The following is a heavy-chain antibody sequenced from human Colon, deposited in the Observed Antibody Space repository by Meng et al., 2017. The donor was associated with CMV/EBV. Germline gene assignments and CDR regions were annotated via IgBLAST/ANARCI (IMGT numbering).Heavy chain of an antibody. J-gene: IGHJ4*02. CDR3: TRGQFFSDY. D-gene: IGHD6-19*01. CDR2: MNPYNGNT. Sequence: QVQLVQSGAELRKPGASVMVSCKASGYTFTSYEITWVRQTPGQGLKWMGYMNPYNGNTGYVQKFQGRVTMTRDTSISTAYMELSSLRSDDTAVYYCTRGQFFSDYWGQGTLVTVSS. CDR1: GYTFTSYE. V-gene: IGHV1-8*01.